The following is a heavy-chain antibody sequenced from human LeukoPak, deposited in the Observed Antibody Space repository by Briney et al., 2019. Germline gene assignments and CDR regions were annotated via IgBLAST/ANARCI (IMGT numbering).Heavy chain of an antibody. Sequence: ASVKVSCKASGGTFSSYAISWVRQAPGQGLEWMGGIIPIFGTANYAQKFQGRVTITADESTSTAYMELSSLRSEDTAVYYCARGGNPGSYYNGEYWGQGTLVTVFS. CDR2: IIPIFGTA. V-gene: IGHV1-69*01. CDR3: ARGGNPGSYYNGEY. CDR1: GGTFSSYA. D-gene: IGHD3-10*01. J-gene: IGHJ4*02.